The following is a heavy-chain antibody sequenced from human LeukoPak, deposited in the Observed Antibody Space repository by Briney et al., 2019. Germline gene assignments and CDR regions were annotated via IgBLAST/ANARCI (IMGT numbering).Heavy chain of an antibody. CDR2: ISSSGSTT. V-gene: IGHV3-48*03. D-gene: IGHD2-21*01. Sequence: GGSLRLSCAASGFTFSSYEMNWVRQAPGKGLEWVSYISSSGSTTYYADSVKGRFTISRDNAKNSLYLQMNSLRAEDTAVYYCARGCCALLGWGQGTLVTVSS. CDR1: GFTFSSYE. CDR3: ARGCCALLG. J-gene: IGHJ4*02.